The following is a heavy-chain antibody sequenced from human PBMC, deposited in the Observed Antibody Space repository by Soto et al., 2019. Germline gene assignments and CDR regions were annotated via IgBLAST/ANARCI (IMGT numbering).Heavy chain of an antibody. CDR2: MNPNSGNT. Sequence: SVKVSCKASGYTFTSYDINWVRQATGQGLEWMGWMNPNSGNTGYAQKFQGRVTMTRNTSISTAYMELSSLRSEDTAVYYCARGRDNWNSDAFDIWGQGTMVTVSS. V-gene: IGHV1-8*01. CDR1: GYTFTSYD. J-gene: IGHJ3*02. CDR3: ARGRDNWNSDAFDI. D-gene: IGHD1-7*01.